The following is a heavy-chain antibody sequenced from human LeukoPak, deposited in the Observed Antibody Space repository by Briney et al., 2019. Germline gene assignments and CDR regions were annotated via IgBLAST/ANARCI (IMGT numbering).Heavy chain of an antibody. D-gene: IGHD2-2*02. Sequence: PGGSLRLSCAASGFTFSSYGMHWVRQAPGKGLEWVAVISYDGSNKYYADSVKGRFTISRDNSKNTLYLQMNSLRAEDTAVYYCARSSDCSSTSCYKHYYYYMDVWGKGTTVTVSS. CDR1: GFTFSSYG. V-gene: IGHV3-30*03. CDR2: ISYDGSNK. CDR3: ARSSDCSSTSCYKHYYYYMDV. J-gene: IGHJ6*03.